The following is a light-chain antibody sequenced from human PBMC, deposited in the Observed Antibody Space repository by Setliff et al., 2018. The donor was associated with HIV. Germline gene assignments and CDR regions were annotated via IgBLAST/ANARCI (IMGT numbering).Light chain of an antibody. CDR1: SNDVGRYKY. Sequence: QSVLTQPRSVSGSPGQSVTISCTGSSNDVGRYKYVSWYQQRPGKAPKTMIYEVTKRPSGVPDRFSGSRSGNTASPTISGLQAEDEADYYCCTYAGTSSLIFGGGTKVTVL. CDR2: EVT. V-gene: IGLV2-11*01. J-gene: IGLJ2*01. CDR3: CTYAGTSSLI.